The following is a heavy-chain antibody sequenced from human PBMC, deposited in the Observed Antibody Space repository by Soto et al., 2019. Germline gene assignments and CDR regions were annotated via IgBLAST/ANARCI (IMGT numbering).Heavy chain of an antibody. CDR2: INHSGST. Sequence: PSETLSLTCTVSGGSISSGGYYWSWIRQPPGTGLEWIGEINHSGSTNYNPSLKSRVTISVDTSKNQFSLKLSSVTAADTAVYYCARPHGGSSGWDNWFDPWGQGTLVTVSS. CDR1: GGSISSGGYY. J-gene: IGHJ5*02. D-gene: IGHD6-25*01. V-gene: IGHV4-61*08. CDR3: ARPHGGSSGWDNWFDP.